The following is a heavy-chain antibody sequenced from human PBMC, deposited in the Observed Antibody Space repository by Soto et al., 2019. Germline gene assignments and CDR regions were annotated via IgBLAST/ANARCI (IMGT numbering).Heavy chain of an antibody. CDR3: ARSAKKTWLPGF. D-gene: IGHD5-12*01. CDR2: INAGNGNT. Sequence: ASVKVSCKASGFSFIDYSILWVRQAPGQSLEWLGWINAGNGNTKYSHKFQDRVTITSDTSATTTYMELRSLRSEDTAVFYCARSAKKTWLPGFWGQGTLVTVSS. CDR1: GFSFIDYS. V-gene: IGHV1-3*01. J-gene: IGHJ1*01.